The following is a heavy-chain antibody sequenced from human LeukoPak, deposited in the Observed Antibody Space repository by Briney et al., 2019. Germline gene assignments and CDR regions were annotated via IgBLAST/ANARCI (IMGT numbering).Heavy chain of an antibody. V-gene: IGHV3-74*01. CDR1: GFTFSNYW. CDR3: ARDMTGYSDY. D-gene: IGHD3-9*01. Sequence: GGSLRLSCVASGFTFSNYWMHWVRPAPGKGLVWVSRINRDGSSTNYADSVKGRFTISRDNAKNTLYLQMNSLRAENTAVYYCARDMTGYSDYWGQGTLVTVSS. J-gene: IGHJ4*02. CDR2: INRDGSST.